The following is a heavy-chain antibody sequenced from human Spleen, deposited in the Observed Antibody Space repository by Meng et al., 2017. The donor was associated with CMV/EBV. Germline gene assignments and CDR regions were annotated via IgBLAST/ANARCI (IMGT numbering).Heavy chain of an antibody. CDR2: IYHNGNT. D-gene: IGHD2-2*01. CDR1: GGSISGYY. CDR3: ARGVGYCSRTSCFFEY. J-gene: IGHJ4*02. V-gene: IGHV4-59*01. Sequence: GSLRLSCTISGGSISGYYWSWVRQPPGKGLEWIGYIYHNGNTNYNPSLKSRVTISVDTSKNQFSLKLTSVTAADTAVYYCARGVGYCSRTSCFFEYWGQGTLVTVS.